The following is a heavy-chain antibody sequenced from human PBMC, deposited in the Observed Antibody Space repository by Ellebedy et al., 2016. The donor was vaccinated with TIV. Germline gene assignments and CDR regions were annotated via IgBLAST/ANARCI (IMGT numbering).Heavy chain of an antibody. CDR1: GGSISTYY. V-gene: IGHV4-59*12. Sequence: SETLSLTCTVSGGSISTYYWSWIRQPPGKGLEWIGYIYYSGSTNYNPSLKSRVTISVDTSKNQFSLKLSSVTAADTAVYYCARGPSTSAHLDSWGQGALVIVSS. CDR3: ARGPSTSAHLDS. J-gene: IGHJ4*02. CDR2: IYYSGST.